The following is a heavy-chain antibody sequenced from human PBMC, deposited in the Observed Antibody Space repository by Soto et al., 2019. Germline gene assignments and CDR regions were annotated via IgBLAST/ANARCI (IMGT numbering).Heavy chain of an antibody. CDR3: ARGRDLRVYGMDV. Sequence: QVQLQQWGAGLLKPSETLSLTCAVYGGSFSGYYWSWIRQPPGKGLEWIGEINHSASTNYNPSLKSRITISVDTSKNQVSRRLSSVTAADTAVYYCARGRDLRVYGMDVWGQGTTGTVFS. J-gene: IGHJ6*02. V-gene: IGHV4-34*01. CDR2: INHSAST. CDR1: GGSFSGYY.